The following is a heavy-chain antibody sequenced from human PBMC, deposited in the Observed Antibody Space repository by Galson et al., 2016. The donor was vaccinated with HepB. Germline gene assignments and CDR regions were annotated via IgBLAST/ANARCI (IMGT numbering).Heavy chain of an antibody. CDR2: IWYDGSNK. D-gene: IGHD1-1*01. CDR1: GLTFSSYG. V-gene: IGHV3-33*01. CDR3: ARVLGGTSTGYFDL. Sequence: SLRLSCAASGLTFSSYGMHWVRQAPGKRLEWVALIWYDGSNKYYADSVKGRFTISRDNSKNTLYLQMNSLRAEDTAVYYCARVLGGTSTGYFDLWGQGTLVTVSS. J-gene: IGHJ4*02.